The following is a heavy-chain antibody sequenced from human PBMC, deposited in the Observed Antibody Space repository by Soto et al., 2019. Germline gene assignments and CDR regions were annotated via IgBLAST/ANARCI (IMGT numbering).Heavy chain of an antibody. V-gene: IGHV4-34*01. CDR2: INHSGST. Sequence: QVQLQQWGAGLLKPSETLSLTCAVYGGSISRYYWSWIRQTPGKGLEWIGEINHSGSTNYNPSLKSRVTISVDTSKNQFSLKLSSVTAADTAVYYCARSGTYYDILTGHYNGLDPWGQGTLVTVSS. CDR1: GGSISRYY. J-gene: IGHJ5*02. D-gene: IGHD3-9*01. CDR3: ARSGTYYDILTGHYNGLDP.